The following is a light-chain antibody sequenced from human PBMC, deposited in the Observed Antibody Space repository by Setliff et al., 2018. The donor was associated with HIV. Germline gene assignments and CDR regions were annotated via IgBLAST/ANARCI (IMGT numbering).Light chain of an antibody. CDR1: SSDVGSYNV. CDR2: EVS. V-gene: IGLV2-14*02. Sequence: QSVLTQPASVSGSPGQSITISCTGTSSDVGSYNVVSWYQQHPGKAPKLMIYEVSERPSGVSNRFSGSKSGNTASLTISGLQAEDEADYYCTSYANSSTYIFGTGTKVTVL. CDR3: TSYANSSTYI. J-gene: IGLJ1*01.